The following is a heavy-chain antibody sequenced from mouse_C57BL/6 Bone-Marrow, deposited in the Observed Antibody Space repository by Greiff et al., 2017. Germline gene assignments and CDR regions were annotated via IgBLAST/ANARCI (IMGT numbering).Heavy chain of an antibody. D-gene: IGHD2-3*01. V-gene: IGHV5-17*01. CDR1: GFTFSDYG. Sequence: EVKLVESGGGLVKPGGSLKLSCAASGFTFSDYGMHWVRQAPEKGLEWVAYISSGSSTIYYADTVKGRFTISRDNAKNTLFLQMTSLRSEDTAMYYCARRWLLPYYAMDYWGQGTSVTVSS. CDR3: ARRWLLPYYAMDY. CDR2: ISSGSSTI. J-gene: IGHJ4*01.